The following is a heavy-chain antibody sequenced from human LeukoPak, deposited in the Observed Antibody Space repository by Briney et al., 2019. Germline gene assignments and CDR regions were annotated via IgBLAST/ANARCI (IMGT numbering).Heavy chain of an antibody. V-gene: IGHV4-61*01. Sequence: SETLSLTCTVSTGSVSSGTYYWSWIRQPPGKGLEWIGYMYYNGSTNYNPSLKSRVTISVDTSKKRFSLKLSSVTAADTAMYYCARGDSGSYYGYWGQGTLVTVSS. CDR3: ARGDSGSYYGY. J-gene: IGHJ4*02. CDR1: TGSVSSGTYY. CDR2: MYYNGST. D-gene: IGHD1-26*01.